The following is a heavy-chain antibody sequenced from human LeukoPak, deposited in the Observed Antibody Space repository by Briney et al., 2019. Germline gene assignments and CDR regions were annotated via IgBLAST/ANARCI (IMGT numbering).Heavy chain of an antibody. CDR1: GDSINSYY. V-gene: IGHV4-59*08. CDR3: ARLLHDWFDS. CDR2: TYYRGSA. J-gene: IGHJ5*01. D-gene: IGHD4-11*01. Sequence: PSETLSLTCTVSGDSINSYYWSWIRQPPGKGLEWLGYTYYRGSANYNPSLKSRVTISIDTSKNQFSLKLTSVTAADTAVYYCARLLHDWFDSWGQGTLVTVSS.